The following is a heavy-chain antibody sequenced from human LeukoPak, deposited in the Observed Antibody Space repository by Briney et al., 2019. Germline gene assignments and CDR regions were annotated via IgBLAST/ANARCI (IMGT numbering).Heavy chain of an antibody. V-gene: IGHV3-33*01. CDR3: ASQGYCSGGSCYYYGMDV. D-gene: IGHD2-15*01. Sequence: GGSLRLSCVASGFTFSTYAMHWVRQAPGEGLEWVAMIWRDGSNKYYTDSVKGRFTISRDNFKNTLYLQMNSLRAEDTAVYYCASQGYCSGGSCYYYGMDVWGQGATVTVSS. J-gene: IGHJ6*02. CDR2: IWRDGSNK. CDR1: GFTFSTYA.